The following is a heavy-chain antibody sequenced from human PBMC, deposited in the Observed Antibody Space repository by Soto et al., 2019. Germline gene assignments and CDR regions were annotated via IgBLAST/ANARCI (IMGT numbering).Heavy chain of an antibody. Sequence: GGSLRLSCAASGFTFSSYEMNWVRQAPGKGLEWVSYISSSGSTIYYADSVKGRFTISRDNAKNSLYLQMNSPRAEDTAVYYCARCKWYSSSWHQAAYYYGMDVWGQGTTVTVSS. D-gene: IGHD6-13*01. CDR1: GFTFSSYE. CDR3: ARCKWYSSSWHQAAYYYGMDV. CDR2: ISSSGSTI. V-gene: IGHV3-48*03. J-gene: IGHJ6*02.